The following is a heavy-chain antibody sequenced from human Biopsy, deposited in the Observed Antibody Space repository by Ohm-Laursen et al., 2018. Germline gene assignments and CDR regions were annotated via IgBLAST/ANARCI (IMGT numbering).Heavy chain of an antibody. CDR2: IIAVSGLV. CDR3: ATPFQYYDSWGGYPPFDH. Sequence: SSVKVSCKSSGGTFSNYAISWVRQAPGEGLEWMGGIIAVSGLVNYAPKFQGRVSITADKSTTTAYMELSNLKSEDTAVYYCATPFQYYDSWGGYPPFDHWGQGTLVTVSS. V-gene: IGHV1-69*17. CDR1: GGTFSNYA. J-gene: IGHJ4*02. D-gene: IGHD3-3*01.